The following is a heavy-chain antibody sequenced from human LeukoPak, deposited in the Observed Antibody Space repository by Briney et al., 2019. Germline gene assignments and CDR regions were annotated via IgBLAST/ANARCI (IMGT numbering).Heavy chain of an antibody. V-gene: IGHV3-30*02. Sequence: PGGSLRLSCAASGFTFSSYALSWVRQAPGKGLEWVAFIRYDGSNKYYADSVKGRFTISRDNSKNTLYLQMNSLRAEDTAVYYCARDWYYYDSSGYLRGSYWYFDHWGRGTLVTVSS. CDR1: GFTFSSYA. D-gene: IGHD3-22*01. CDR3: ARDWYYYDSSGYLRGSYWYFDH. CDR2: IRYDGSNK. J-gene: IGHJ2*01.